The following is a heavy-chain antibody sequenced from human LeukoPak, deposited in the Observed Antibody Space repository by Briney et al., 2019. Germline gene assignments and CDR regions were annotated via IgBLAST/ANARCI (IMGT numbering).Heavy chain of an antibody. D-gene: IGHD2-15*01. CDR1: GFTFSSYA. CDR2: ISGSGGST. J-gene: IGHJ4*02. Sequence: PGGSLRLSCAASGFTFSSYAMSWVRQAPGKGLEWVSAISGSGGSTYYADSVKGRFTISRDNSKNTLYLQMNGLRAEDTAVYYCAKVGHCSGGSCYSYYFDYWGQGTLVTVSS. CDR3: AKVGHCSGGSCYSYYFDY. V-gene: IGHV3-23*01.